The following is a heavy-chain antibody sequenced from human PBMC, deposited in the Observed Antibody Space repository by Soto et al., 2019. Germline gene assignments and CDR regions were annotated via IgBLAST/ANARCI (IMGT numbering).Heavy chain of an antibody. V-gene: IGHV4-59*01. CDR1: GDSISSYY. CDR3: ALRSMAVVPEY. D-gene: IGHD3-22*01. Sequence: QVQLQESGPGLVKPSETLSLTCAVSGDSISSYYCMWIRQPPGKGLESIGYLYYGRSANYNPSLKSRATLSVDTPTNQCSLTLSSMTAADTAVYYCALRSMAVVPEYWGQGTLVTVSS. J-gene: IGHJ4*02. CDR2: LYYGRSA.